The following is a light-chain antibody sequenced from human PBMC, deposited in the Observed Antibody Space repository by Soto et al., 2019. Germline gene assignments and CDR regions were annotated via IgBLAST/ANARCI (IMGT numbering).Light chain of an antibody. CDR2: DTS. J-gene: IGKJ5*01. CDR3: QQITSYPRSN. CDR1: QSVSSN. V-gene: IGKV3-15*01. Sequence: EIGLTQSPATLSVSPGERAARSCRASQSVSSNLAWSQQRPGQAPRLLIYDTSTRASDVPARFSGSGSGTEFTLTISSLQPEDFATYHCQQITSYPRSNFGQGTRLEIK.